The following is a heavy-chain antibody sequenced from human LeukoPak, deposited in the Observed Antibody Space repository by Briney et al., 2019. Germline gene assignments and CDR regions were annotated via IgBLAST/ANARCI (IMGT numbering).Heavy chain of an antibody. J-gene: IGHJ4*02. D-gene: IGHD3-3*01. CDR2: ITGDGGTT. V-gene: IGHV3-43*02. Sequence: PGGSLRLSCAASGFTFGDYTMHWFRQPPGSGLQWVSLITGDGGTTSYAGSVKGRFTISRDNSKNSLCLHMNSLRNEDTALYYCAKGHFGAGHYWGQGTLVTVSS. CDR3: AKGHFGAGHY. CDR1: GFTFGDYT.